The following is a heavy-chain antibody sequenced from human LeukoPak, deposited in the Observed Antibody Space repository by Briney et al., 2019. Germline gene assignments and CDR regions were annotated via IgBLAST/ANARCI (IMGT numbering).Heavy chain of an antibody. V-gene: IGHV3-48*03. J-gene: IGHJ6*03. Sequence: PGGSLRLSCAASGFTFSSYEMNWVRQAPGKGLEWVSYISSSGSTIYYADSVKGRFTISRDNAKNSLYLQMNSLRPEDTAIYYCAREGFTSSWLYYYYYMDVWDKGTTVTVSS. CDR2: ISSSGSTI. CDR3: AREGFTSSWLYYYYYMDV. CDR1: GFTFSSYE. D-gene: IGHD6-13*01.